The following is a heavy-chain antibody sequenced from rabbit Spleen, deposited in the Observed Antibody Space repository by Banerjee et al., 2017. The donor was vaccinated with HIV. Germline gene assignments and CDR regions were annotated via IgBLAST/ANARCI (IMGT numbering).Heavy chain of an antibody. CDR3: ARDLAGAIGWNFYL. Sequence: QSLEESGGGLVKPEGSLTLTCRASGFSFSNKAVMCWVRQAPGKGLEWIACINAATAKPVYATWAKGRFTISRTSSTTVTLQMTSLTAADTATYFCARDLAGAIGWNFYLWGPGTLVTVS. V-gene: IGHV1S40*01. CDR2: INAATAKP. D-gene: IGHD4-1*01. CDR1: GFSFSNKAV. J-gene: IGHJ4*01.